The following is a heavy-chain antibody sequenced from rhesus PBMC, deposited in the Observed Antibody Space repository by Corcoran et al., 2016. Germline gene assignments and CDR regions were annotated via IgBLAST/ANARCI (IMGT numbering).Heavy chain of an antibody. CDR1: GYTFTDYY. V-gene: IGHV1-111*02. J-gene: IGHJ2*01. CDR3: ATAFSDSWSYWYFDL. Sequence: EVQLVQSGAEVKKPGASGKISCKASGYTFTDYYLHWVRQAPGKGLEGMGRVDPEDGEAIHAQKFQDRVTLTADTSTDTAYMELSSLRSEDTAVYYCATAFSDSWSYWYFDLWGPGTPITISS. D-gene: IGHD6-13*01. CDR2: VDPEDGEA.